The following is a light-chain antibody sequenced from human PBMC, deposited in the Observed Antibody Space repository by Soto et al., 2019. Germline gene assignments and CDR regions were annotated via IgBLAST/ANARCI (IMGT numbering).Light chain of an antibody. CDR2: GAS. V-gene: IGKV3-20*01. Sequence: EIVLTQSPGTLSLSPGERATLSCRASQSVSSSFLAWYQQKPGQAPRLLIYGASSRATGIPDRFSGSGSGTDFTLTISRLEPEDFAVYYCQQYGSSPFTFGPGTKVDFK. CDR1: QSVSSSF. CDR3: QQYGSSPFT. J-gene: IGKJ3*01.